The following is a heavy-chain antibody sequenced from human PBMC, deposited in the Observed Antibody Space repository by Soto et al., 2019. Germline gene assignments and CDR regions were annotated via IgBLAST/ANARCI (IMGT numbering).Heavy chain of an antibody. CDR2: ISYDGSNR. Sequence: LRLSCAASGFTFSSYGMHWVRQAPGKGLEWVAVISYDGSNRYYGDSVKGRFTISRDNSKNTVYLQMNSLRVEDTAVYYCASTWSGYYYFDSWGQGTLVTVSS. V-gene: IGHV3-30*03. CDR1: GFTFSSYG. J-gene: IGHJ4*02. CDR3: ASTWSGYYYFDS. D-gene: IGHD3-3*01.